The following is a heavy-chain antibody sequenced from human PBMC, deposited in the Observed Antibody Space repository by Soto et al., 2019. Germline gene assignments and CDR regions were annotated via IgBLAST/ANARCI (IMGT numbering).Heavy chain of an antibody. V-gene: IGHV3-23*01. CDR1: GCTFSVFA. J-gene: IGHJ3*02. D-gene: IGHD7-27*01. CDR2: ISGRGENT. Sequence: EVQLLESGGGLVQPGGSLRLSCAASGCTFSVFAMSWVRQAPGKGLELVSTISGRGENTYYADSVKGRFTISRDNSKNTLNLQMNSLRGEDTAVYYCAKDRGTGDYGVNAVDIWGQGTMVTVAS. CDR3: AKDRGTGDYGVNAVDI.